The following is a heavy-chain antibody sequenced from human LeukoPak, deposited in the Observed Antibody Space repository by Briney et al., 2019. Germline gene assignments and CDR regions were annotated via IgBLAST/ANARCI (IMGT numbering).Heavy chain of an antibody. D-gene: IGHD3/OR15-3a*01. J-gene: IGHJ3*02. CDR2: ITGSGGRT. V-gene: IGHV3-23*01. CDR1: GFTFSSYA. CDR3: AKGGLVHPLHI. Sequence: GGSLRLSCAASGFTFSSYAMNWVRQAPGKGLEWVSAITGSGGRTYNADSVKGRFTISRDNSKNTLYLRMNSLRAEDTAVYYCAKGGLVHPLHIWGQGTMVTVSS.